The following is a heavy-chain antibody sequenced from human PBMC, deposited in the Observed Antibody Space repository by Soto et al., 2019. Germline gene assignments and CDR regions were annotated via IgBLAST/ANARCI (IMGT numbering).Heavy chain of an antibody. CDR3: AKDEPAVGATSLFAAFDI. CDR1: GFTFSSYA. D-gene: IGHD1-26*01. CDR2: ISGSGGST. V-gene: IGHV3-23*01. J-gene: IGHJ3*02. Sequence: GGSLRLSCAASGFTFSSYAMSWVRQAPGKGLEWVSAISGSGGSTYYADSVKGRFTISRDNSKNTLYLQMNSLRAEDTAVYYCAKDEPAVGATSLFAAFDIWGQGTMVTVSS.